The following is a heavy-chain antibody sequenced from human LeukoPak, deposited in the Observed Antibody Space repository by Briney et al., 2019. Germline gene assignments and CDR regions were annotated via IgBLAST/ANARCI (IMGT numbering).Heavy chain of an antibody. V-gene: IGHV1-8*01. Sequence: ASVKVSCKASGYTFTSYDINWVRQATGQGLEWMGWMNPNSGNTGYAQKFQGRVTMTRDTSISTAYMELSRLRSDDTAVYYCARLDSGSYRIGYWGQGTLVTVSS. J-gene: IGHJ4*02. CDR2: MNPNSGNT. D-gene: IGHD1-26*01. CDR1: GYTFTSYD. CDR3: ARLDSGSYRIGY.